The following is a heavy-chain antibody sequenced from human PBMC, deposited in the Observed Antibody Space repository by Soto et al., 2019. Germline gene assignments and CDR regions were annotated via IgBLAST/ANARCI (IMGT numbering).Heavy chain of an antibody. CDR1: GGSISSYY. CDR3: ARLWFGEPVDY. J-gene: IGHJ4*02. CDR2: IYYSGST. D-gene: IGHD3-10*01. V-gene: IGHV4-59*08. Sequence: QVQLQESGPGLVKPSETLSLTCTVSGGSISSYYWSWIRQPPGKGLEWIGYIYYSGSTNYNPSLKSRVTISVDTSKTQFSLKLSSVTAADTAGDYWARLWFGEPVDYWGQGTLVTVSS.